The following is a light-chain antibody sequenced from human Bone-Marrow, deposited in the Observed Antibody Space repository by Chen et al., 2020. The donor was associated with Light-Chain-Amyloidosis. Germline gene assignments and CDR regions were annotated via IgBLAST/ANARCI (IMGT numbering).Light chain of an antibody. J-gene: IGLJ2*01. CDR3: QSADSSGTYEVI. CDR1: DLPTKY. V-gene: IGLV3-25*02. CDR2: RDT. Sequence: YELTQPPSVSGVPGQTARITRPGDDLPTKYAYWHQQKPGQAPVLVIHRDTERPSGISERFSGSSSGTTATLTISGVQAEEEADYHCQSADSSGTYEVIFGGGTKLTVL.